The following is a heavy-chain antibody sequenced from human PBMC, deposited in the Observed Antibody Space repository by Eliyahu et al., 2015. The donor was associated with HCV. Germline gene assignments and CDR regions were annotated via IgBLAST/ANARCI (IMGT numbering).Heavy chain of an antibody. J-gene: IGHJ6*03. Sequence: EVQLVESGGGLVKPGGSLRLSCAASGFTFXKAWMSWVRQAARGEGXXWIGRIKSKTDGGTTDYAAPVKGRFTISRDDSKSTLYLQMNSLKTEDTAVYYCTTGAPGGFDYYLDVWGQGTTVTVSS. CDR2: IKSKTDGGTT. V-gene: IGHV3-15*01. CDR1: GFTFXKAW. CDR3: TTGAPGGFDYYLDV. D-gene: IGHD3-10*01.